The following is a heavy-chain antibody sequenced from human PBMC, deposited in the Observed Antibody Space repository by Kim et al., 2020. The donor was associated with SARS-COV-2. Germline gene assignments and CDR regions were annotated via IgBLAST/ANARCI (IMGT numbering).Heavy chain of an antibody. D-gene: IGHD3-10*01. V-gene: IGHV1-69*13. CDR3: ANGHYYGSGSYELDY. J-gene: IGHJ4*02. Sequence: SVKVSCKASGGTFSSYAISWVRQAPGQGLEWMGRIIPIFGTANYAQKFQGRVTITADESTSTAYMELSSLRSEDTAVYYCANGHYYGSGSYELDYWGQGTLVTVSS. CDR2: IIPIFGTA. CDR1: GGTFSSYA.